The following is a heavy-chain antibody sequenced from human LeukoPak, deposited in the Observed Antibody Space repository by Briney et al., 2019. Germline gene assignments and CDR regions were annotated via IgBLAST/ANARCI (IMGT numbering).Heavy chain of an antibody. V-gene: IGHV4-38-2*02. D-gene: IGHD4-17*01. CDR3: ARHGEYGDPYDY. CDR2: IYHSGST. Sequence: SETLSHTCTVSGYSISSGYYWGWIRQPPGKGLEWIGSIYHSGSTYYNPSLKSRVTISVDTSKNQFSLKLSSVTAADTAVYYCARHGEYGDPYDYWGQGTLVTVSS. J-gene: IGHJ4*02. CDR1: GYSISSGYY.